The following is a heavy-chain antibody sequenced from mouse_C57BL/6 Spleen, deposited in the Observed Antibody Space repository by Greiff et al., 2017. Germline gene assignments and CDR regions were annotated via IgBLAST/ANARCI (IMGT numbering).Heavy chain of an antibody. D-gene: IGHD1-1*01. CDR1: GFTFSDYG. Sequence: EVKVVESGGGLVKPGGSLKLSCAASGFTFSDYGMHWVRQAPEKGLEWVAYISSGSSTIYYADTVKGRFTISRDNAKNTLFLQMTSLRSEDTAMYYCARDPYYGSSYYFDYWGQGTTLTVSS. J-gene: IGHJ2*01. CDR3: ARDPYYGSSYYFDY. CDR2: ISSGSSTI. V-gene: IGHV5-17*01.